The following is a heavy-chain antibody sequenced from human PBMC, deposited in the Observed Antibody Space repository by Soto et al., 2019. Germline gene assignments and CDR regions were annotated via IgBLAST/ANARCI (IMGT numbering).Heavy chain of an antibody. Sequence: SETLSLTCTVSGGSISSYYWSWIRQPPGKGLEWIGYIYYSGSTNYNPSLKSRVTITVDTSKNQSALRLSSVTAADTAVYYCARHDIAVVPAVFDYWGQGTLVTVSS. J-gene: IGHJ4*02. D-gene: IGHD2-2*01. CDR3: ARHDIAVVPAVFDY. CDR2: IYYSGST. CDR1: GGSISSYY. V-gene: IGHV4-59*08.